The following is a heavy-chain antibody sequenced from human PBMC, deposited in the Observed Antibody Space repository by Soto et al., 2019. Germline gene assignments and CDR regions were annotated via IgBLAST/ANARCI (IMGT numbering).Heavy chain of an antibody. CDR2: INHSGST. CDR1: GGSFSGYY. Sequence: SETLSLTCAVYGGSFSGYYWSWIRQPPGKGLEWIGEINHSGSTNYNPSLKSRVTISVDTSKNQFSLKLSSVTAADTAVYYCARDMTTVTIDYWGQGTLVTVSS. V-gene: IGHV4-34*01. CDR3: ARDMTTVTIDY. D-gene: IGHD4-17*01. J-gene: IGHJ4*02.